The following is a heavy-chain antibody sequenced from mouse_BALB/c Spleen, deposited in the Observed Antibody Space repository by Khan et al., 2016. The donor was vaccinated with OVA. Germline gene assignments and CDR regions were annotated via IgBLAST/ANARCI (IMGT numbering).Heavy chain of an antibody. D-gene: IGHD1-1*01. Sequence: QVQLQQSGPELVKPGASVKMSCKASGYTFTDYVINWVKQRTGQGLEWIGDIFPGGGSSYYNEKFKGKAKLNADKSSNTAYMQLSSLTFEDSAVYFCARGGYSVFAYWGQGTLVTVSA. CDR2: IFPGGGSS. CDR1: GYTFTDYV. J-gene: IGHJ3*01. V-gene: IGHV1-77*01. CDR3: ARGGYSVFAY.